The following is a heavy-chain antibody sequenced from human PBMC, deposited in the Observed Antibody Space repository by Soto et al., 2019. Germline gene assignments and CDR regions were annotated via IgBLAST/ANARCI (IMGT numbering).Heavy chain of an antibody. D-gene: IGHD2-8*02. V-gene: IGHV3-23*01. CDR1: GFFCTSYD. CDR3: AKATATGGGAFDI. CDR2: ILVGGST. Sequence: PGGSLTLSCAASGFFCTSYDISWVRQAPGKGVEWVSTILVGGSTHYEDSGKGRFTIARDRSKHTVYLQMNSLTAGDTAVYYCAKATATGGGAFDICGQGTMVTVSS. J-gene: IGHJ3*02.